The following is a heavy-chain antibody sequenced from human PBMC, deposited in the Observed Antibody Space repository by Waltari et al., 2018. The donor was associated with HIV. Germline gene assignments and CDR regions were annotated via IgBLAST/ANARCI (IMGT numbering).Heavy chain of an antibody. CDR2: IIPILGIA. D-gene: IGHD5-12*01. V-gene: IGHV1-69*04. Sequence: QVQLVQSGAEVKKPGSSVKVSFKASGGPFSSYAISWVRQAPGQGLEWMGRIIPILGIANYAQKFQGRVTITADKSTSTAYMELSSLRSEDTAVYYCAREDGYRKGYWGQGTLVTVSS. CDR1: GGPFSSYA. CDR3: AREDGYRKGY. J-gene: IGHJ4*02.